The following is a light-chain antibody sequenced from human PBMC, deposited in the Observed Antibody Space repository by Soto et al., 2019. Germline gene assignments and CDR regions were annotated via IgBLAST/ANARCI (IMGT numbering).Light chain of an antibody. CDR2: AAS. CDR3: QQLNAYPRT. V-gene: IGKV1-9*01. J-gene: IGKJ1*01. Sequence: DIQLTQSPSFLSASVGDRVTITCRASQGIGSYLAWYQQKPGKAPKLLIHAASTLQSGVPSRFSGSGSGTEITLTINSLQPEDFATYYCQQLNAYPRTFGQGTKVEIK. CDR1: QGIGSY.